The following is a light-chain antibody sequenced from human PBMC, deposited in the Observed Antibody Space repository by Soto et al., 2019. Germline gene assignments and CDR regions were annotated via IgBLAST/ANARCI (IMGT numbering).Light chain of an antibody. CDR1: SSNIGTNT. CDR3: AAWDDSLNAPV. J-gene: IGLJ2*01. V-gene: IGLV1-44*01. Sequence: QSVLTQPPSASGTPGQRVTISCSGGSSNIGTNTVNWYQQLPGTAPKLLIYISDQRPSGVPDRFSGSKSGASASLAISGLQSEDEADYYCAAWDDSLNAPVFGGGTKLTVL. CDR2: ISD.